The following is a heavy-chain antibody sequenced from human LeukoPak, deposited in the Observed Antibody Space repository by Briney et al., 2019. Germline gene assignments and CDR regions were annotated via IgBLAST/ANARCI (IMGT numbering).Heavy chain of an antibody. Sequence: SETLSLTCTVSGDSTNGYYWSWIRQPAGEGLEWIGRIYTSGTTNYNPSLKSRVTMSVDTSKTQFSLRLNSVTAADTAVYYCARGIGTTNFDYWGQGTLVTVSS. J-gene: IGHJ4*02. V-gene: IGHV4-4*07. D-gene: IGHD1-7*01. CDR1: GDSTNGYY. CDR2: IYTSGTT. CDR3: ARGIGTTNFDY.